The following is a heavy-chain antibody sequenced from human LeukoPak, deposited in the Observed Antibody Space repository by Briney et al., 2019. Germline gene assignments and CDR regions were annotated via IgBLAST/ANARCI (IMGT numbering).Heavy chain of an antibody. CDR1: GYTFTSYY. J-gene: IGHJ4*02. D-gene: IGHD3-10*01. CDR3: TRADSYGDIDY. Sequence: ASVKVSCKASGYTFTSYYIHWVRQAPGQGLEWMGIIDPTGGRTTYAQKFQGRVTMTRDTSTSTVYMDLSSLRSEDTAVYFCTRADSYGDIDYWGQGTQVTVSS. CDR2: IDPTGGRT. V-gene: IGHV1-46*01.